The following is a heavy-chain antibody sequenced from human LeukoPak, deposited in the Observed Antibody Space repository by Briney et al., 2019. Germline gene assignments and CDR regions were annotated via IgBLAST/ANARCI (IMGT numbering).Heavy chain of an antibody. V-gene: IGHV3-21*01. D-gene: IGHD7-27*01. CDR1: GFTFSSYS. CDR3: ARGGTELGIDAFDI. J-gene: IGHJ3*02. CDR2: ISSSSSSYI. Sequence: GGSLRFSCAASGFTFSSYSMNWVRQAPGKGLEWVSSISSSSSSYIYYADSVKGRFTISRDNAKNSLYLQMNSLRAEDTAVYYCARGGTELGIDAFDIWGQGTMVTVSS.